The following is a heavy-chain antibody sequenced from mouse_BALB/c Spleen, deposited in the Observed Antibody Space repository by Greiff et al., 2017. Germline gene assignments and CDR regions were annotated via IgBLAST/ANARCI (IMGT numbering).Heavy chain of an antibody. CDR1: GYTFTSYY. J-gene: IGHJ3*01. CDR2: INPSNGGT. CDR3: TGDGSSSAWFAY. D-gene: IGHD1-1*01. Sequence: QVQLKESGAELVKPGASVKLSCKASGYTFTSYYMYWVKQRPGQGLEWIGEINPSNGGTNFNEKFKSKATLTVDKSSSTAYMQLSSLTSEDSAVYYCTGDGSSSAWFAYWGQGTLVTVSA. V-gene: IGHV1S81*02.